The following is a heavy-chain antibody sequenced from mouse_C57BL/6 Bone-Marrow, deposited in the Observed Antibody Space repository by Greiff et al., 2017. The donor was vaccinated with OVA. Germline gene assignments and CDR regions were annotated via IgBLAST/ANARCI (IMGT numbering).Heavy chain of an antibody. Sequence: QVQLQQPGADLVKPGASVRLSCTASGYTFTSYGMHWVNQRPGQGLEWIGLIHPISGSTNYNEKFKSKATLTVDKSSSTAYMQLSSLTSEDSAVYYCARGDYWGQGTTLTVSS. CDR3: ARGDY. J-gene: IGHJ2*01. CDR1: GYTFTSYG. V-gene: IGHV1-64*01. CDR2: IHPISGST.